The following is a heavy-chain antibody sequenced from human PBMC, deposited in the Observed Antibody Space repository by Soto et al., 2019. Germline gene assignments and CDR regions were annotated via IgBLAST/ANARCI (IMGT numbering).Heavy chain of an antibody. Sequence: SETLSLTCTVSGGSISSGGYYWSWIRQHPGKGLEWIGYIYYSGSTYYNPSLKSRVTISVDTSKNQFSLKLSSVTAADTAVYYCARRWDASSTSLHYYYMDVWGKGTTVTVSS. CDR2: IYYSGST. CDR3: ARRWDASSTSLHYYYMDV. V-gene: IGHV4-31*03. D-gene: IGHD2-2*01. CDR1: GGSISSGGYY. J-gene: IGHJ6*03.